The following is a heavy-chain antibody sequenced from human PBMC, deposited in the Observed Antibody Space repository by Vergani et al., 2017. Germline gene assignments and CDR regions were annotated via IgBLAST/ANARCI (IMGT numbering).Heavy chain of an antibody. J-gene: IGHJ4*02. CDR2: MNPNSGNT. V-gene: IGHV1-8*01. CDR1: GYTFTSYD. D-gene: IGHD1-26*01. CDR3: ALRPGIVGAIDY. Sequence: QVQLVQSGAEVKKPGASVKVSCKASGYTFTSYDINWVRQATGQGLEWMGWMNPNSGNTSYAQKFQGRVTMTRNTSISTAYMELSSLRSEDTAVYYCALRPGIVGAIDYWGQGTLVTVSS.